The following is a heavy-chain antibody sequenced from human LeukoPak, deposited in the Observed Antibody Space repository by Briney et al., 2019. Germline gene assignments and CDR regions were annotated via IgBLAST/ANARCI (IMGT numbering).Heavy chain of an antibody. D-gene: IGHD2/OR15-2a*01. V-gene: IGHV1-8*01. CDR3: ARAFPSPEENWFDP. Sequence: ASVKVSCKASGYTFTSYDVNWVRQATGQGLEWMGWMNPNSGNTGYAQKFQGRVTMTRNTSISTAYMELSSLRSEDTAVYYCARAFPSPEENWFDPWGQGTLVTVSS. CDR1: GYTFTSYD. CDR2: MNPNSGNT. J-gene: IGHJ5*02.